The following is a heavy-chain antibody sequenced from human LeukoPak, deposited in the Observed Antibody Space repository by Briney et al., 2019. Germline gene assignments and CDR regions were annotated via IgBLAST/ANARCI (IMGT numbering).Heavy chain of an antibody. J-gene: IGHJ4*02. Sequence: GGSLRLSCAASGFTFSSYSMNWVRQAPGKGLEWVSYISSSSSTIYYADSVKGRFTISRDNAKNSLYLQMNSLKTEDTAVYYGTTGDMNGDDYWGQGTLVTVSS. V-gene: IGHV3-48*01. CDR1: GFTFSSYS. CDR3: TTGDMNGDDY. CDR2: ISSSSSTI. D-gene: IGHD3-9*01.